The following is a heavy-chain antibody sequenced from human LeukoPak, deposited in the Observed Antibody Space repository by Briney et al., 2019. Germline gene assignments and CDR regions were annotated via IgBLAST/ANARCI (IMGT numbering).Heavy chain of an antibody. CDR2: ISHSGNT. J-gene: IGHJ4*02. V-gene: IGHV4-38-2*01. D-gene: IGHD3-22*01. Sequence: SETLSLTCRVSNYSLSSGYYWGWIRQPADTGLEWIGSISHSGNTSYNSSLKSRVTISLDTSKNQFSLKLNSVSAADTAVYYCARRQFGYKWFSPVEYWGQGILVTVSP. CDR3: ARRQFGYKWFSPVEY. CDR1: NYSLSSGYY.